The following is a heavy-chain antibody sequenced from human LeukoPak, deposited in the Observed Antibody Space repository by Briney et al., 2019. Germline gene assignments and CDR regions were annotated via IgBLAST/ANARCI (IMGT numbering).Heavy chain of an antibody. CDR3: AKDLAGSGSYSFDY. CDR2: ISGSGGST. V-gene: IGHV3-23*01. Sequence: GGSLRLSCAASGFTFSNYAMNWVRQAPGRGLEWVSDISGSGGSTYYADSVKGRFTISRDNSKNTLYLQMNSLRAEDTAVYYCAKDLAGSGSYSFDYWGQGTLVTVSS. J-gene: IGHJ4*02. CDR1: GFTFSNYA. D-gene: IGHD1-26*01.